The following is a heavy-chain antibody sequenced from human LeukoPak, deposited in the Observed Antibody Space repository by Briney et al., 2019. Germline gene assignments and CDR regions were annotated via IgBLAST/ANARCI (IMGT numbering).Heavy chain of an antibody. CDR3: AREGVRSSSWYNWFDP. V-gene: IGHV4-59*08. CDR1: GGSISSYY. Sequence: SETLSLTCTVSGGSISSYYWSWLRQPPGKGLEWIGYIYYSGSTNYNPSLKSRVTISVDTSKNQFSLKLSSVTAADTAVYYCAREGVRSSSWYNWFDPWGQGTLVTVSS. J-gene: IGHJ5*02. CDR2: IYYSGST. D-gene: IGHD6-13*01.